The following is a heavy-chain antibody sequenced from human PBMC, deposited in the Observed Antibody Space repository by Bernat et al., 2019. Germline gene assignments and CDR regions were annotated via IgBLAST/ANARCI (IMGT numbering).Heavy chain of an antibody. CDR1: GFTFSTNG. CDR2: IRYDGSNK. Sequence: QVQLVESGGGVVQPGGSLRLSCAASGFTFSTNGMHWVRQAPGKGLEWVAFIRYDGSNKYYADSVKGRFTISRDNSKNTLYLQINSLRAEDTAAYYCAKDRGGGSYFDYWGQGTLVTVSS. D-gene: IGHD1-26*01. CDR3: AKDRGGGSYFDY. V-gene: IGHV3-30*02. J-gene: IGHJ4*02.